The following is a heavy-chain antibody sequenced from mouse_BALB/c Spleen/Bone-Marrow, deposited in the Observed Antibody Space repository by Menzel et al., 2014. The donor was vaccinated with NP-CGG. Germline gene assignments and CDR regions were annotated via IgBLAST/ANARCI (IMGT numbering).Heavy chain of an antibody. CDR3: ARNFYGSSYFDY. J-gene: IGHJ2*01. Sequence: QVQLKQSGPELVRPGVSVKLSCKGSGYTFIAYAMHWVKQSHAKSLEWIGLISTYSGNTHYNQNFKGKATMTVDKSSSTAYMELARSTSEDSAIYYCARNFYGSSYFDYWGQGTTLTVSS. CDR1: GYTFIAYA. D-gene: IGHD1-1*01. CDR2: ISTYSGNT. V-gene: IGHV1-67*01.